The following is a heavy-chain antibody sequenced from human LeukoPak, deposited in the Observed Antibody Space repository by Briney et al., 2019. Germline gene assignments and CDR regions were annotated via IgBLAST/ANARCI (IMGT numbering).Heavy chain of an antibody. Sequence: GGSLRLSCAASGFTFSSYAMSWVRQAPGKGLEWVSAISGSGGSTYYADSVKGRFTISRDNSKNTLYLQMNSLRAEDTAVYYCAKVPCSSTSCPGSFDIWGQGTMVTVSS. CDR1: GFTFSSYA. CDR2: ISGSGGST. V-gene: IGHV3-23*01. D-gene: IGHD2-2*01. CDR3: AKVPCSSTSCPGSFDI. J-gene: IGHJ3*02.